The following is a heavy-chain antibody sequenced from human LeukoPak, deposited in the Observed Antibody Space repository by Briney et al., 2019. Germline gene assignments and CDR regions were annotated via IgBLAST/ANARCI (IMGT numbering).Heavy chain of an antibody. V-gene: IGHV4-34*01. CDR1: GGSFSGYY. Sequence: SETLSLTCAVYGGSFSGYYWSWIRQPPGKGLEWIGEINHSGSTNYNPSLKSRVTISVDTSKNQFSLKLSSVTAADTAVYYCARRAVGAPFGYWGQGTLVTVSS. CDR3: ARRAVGAPFGY. D-gene: IGHD1-26*01. J-gene: IGHJ4*02. CDR2: INHSGST.